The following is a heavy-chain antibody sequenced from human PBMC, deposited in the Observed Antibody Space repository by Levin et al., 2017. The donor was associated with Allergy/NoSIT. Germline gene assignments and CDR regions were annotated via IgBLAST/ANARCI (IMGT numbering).Heavy chain of an antibody. V-gene: IGHV3-7*01. D-gene: IGHD2-15*01. CDR2: TKQDGSEK. J-gene: IGHJ4*02. Sequence: RGSQGAGKGLEWVANTKQDGSEKYYVDSVKGRFTISRDNAKSSLYLQMNSLRPEDTAVYYCARDRGYCSGGSCPSQNLFDYWGQGTLVTVSS. CDR3: ARDRGYCSGGSCPSQNLFDY.